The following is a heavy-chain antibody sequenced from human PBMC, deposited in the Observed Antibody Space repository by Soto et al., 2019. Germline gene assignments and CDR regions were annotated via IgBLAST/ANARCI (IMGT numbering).Heavy chain of an antibody. CDR1: VGSISRYY. CDR3: ARDPGSGSYYGWFDP. V-gene: IGHV4-59*01. J-gene: IGHJ5*02. D-gene: IGHD3-10*01. CDR2: IYYSGST. Sequence: PSETLSLTCTVSVGSISRYYWNWIRQPPGKGLGWIGYIYYSGSTNYNPSLKSRVTISVDTSKNQFSLKLSSVTAADTAVYYCARDPGSGSYYGWFDPWGQGTLVTVS.